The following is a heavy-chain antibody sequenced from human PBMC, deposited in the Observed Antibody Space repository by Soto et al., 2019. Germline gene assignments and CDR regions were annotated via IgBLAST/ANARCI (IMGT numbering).Heavy chain of an antibody. D-gene: IGHD1-20*01. V-gene: IGHV3-21*01. CDR2: ITSSGSFI. CDR1: GFTFSNST. Sequence: TGGSLRLSCAASGFTFSNSTMNWVRQAPGKGLEWVACITSSGSFIYYADSMKGRFTISRDDAKKSLYLQMNSLRAEDTAVYYCARVPAASDITAFYYVSKFYYFDYWGRGTQVTVSS. CDR3: ARVPAASDITAFYYVSKFYYFDY. J-gene: IGHJ4*02.